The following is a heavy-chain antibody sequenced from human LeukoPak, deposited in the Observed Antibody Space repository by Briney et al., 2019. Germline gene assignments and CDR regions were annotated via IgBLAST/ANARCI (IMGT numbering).Heavy chain of an antibody. V-gene: IGHV1-69*04. D-gene: IGHD2-21*02. CDR3: AREVLAYCGGDCYSPFDY. CDR1: GGTFSSYA. J-gene: IGHJ4*02. Sequence: SLKVSCKASGGTFSSYAISWVRQAPGQGLGWMGRIIPIFGIANYAQKFQGRVTITADKSTSTAYMELSSLRSEDTAVYYCAREVLAYCGGDCYSPFDYWGQGTLVTVSS. CDR2: IIPIFGIA.